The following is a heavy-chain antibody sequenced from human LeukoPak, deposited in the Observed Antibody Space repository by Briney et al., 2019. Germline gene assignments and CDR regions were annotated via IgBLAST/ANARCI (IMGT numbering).Heavy chain of an antibody. J-gene: IGHJ4*02. V-gene: IGHV3-30*02. CDR1: GFTFSSYG. D-gene: IGHD3-9*01. CDR2: IRYDGSNK. Sequence: QPGGSLRLSCAASGFTFSSYGMHWVRQAPGKGLEWVAFIRYDGSNKYYADSVKGRLTISRDNSKNTLYLQMNSLRAEDTAVYYCAKDSDYDILTGYYNPFDYWGQGTLVTVSS. CDR3: AKDSDYDILTGYYNPFDY.